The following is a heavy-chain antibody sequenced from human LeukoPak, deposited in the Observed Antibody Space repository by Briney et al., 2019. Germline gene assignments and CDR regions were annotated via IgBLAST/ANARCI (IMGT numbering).Heavy chain of an antibody. Sequence: GGSLRLSCAASGFAGSNDYMSWVRQAPGKGLEWVSAIHSSGGTYYADSVKGRFTISRDTSKNTLYPQINSLRVEDTAVYYCIVFGDSNHWGQGTLVTVSS. V-gene: IGHV3-53*01. CDR3: IVFGDSNH. J-gene: IGHJ5*02. CDR2: IHSSGGT. D-gene: IGHD4-17*01. CDR1: GFAGSNDY.